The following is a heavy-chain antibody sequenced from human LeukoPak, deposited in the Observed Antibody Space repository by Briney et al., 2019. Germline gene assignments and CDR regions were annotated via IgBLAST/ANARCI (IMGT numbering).Heavy chain of an antibody. CDR3: ARGGSTDSIHSCGGNCYFLDY. CDR1: GGTFSSYA. Sequence: GSSVKVSCKASGGTFSSYAISWVRQAPGQGLEWMGRIIPILGIANYAQKFQGRVTITADKYTSTAYMELSSLRSDDTAVYYCARGGSTDSIHSCGGNCYFLDYWGQGTLVTVSS. J-gene: IGHJ4*02. CDR2: IIPILGIA. D-gene: IGHD2-21*02. V-gene: IGHV1-69*04.